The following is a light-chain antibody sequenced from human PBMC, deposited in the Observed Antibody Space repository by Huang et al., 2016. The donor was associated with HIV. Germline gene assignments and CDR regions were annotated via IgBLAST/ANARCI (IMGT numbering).Light chain of an antibody. CDR2: SAS. Sequence: DIQMTQSPSSLSTFVGDRVTITCRASQNINTFLQWYQEKPGKAPRRLIYSASSLEHGVPSRFRGSASGTEFTLTVSSVQPDDSATYYCQQTYRTPYTFGQGTKLDI. V-gene: IGKV1-39*01. CDR3: QQTYRTPYT. J-gene: IGKJ2*01. CDR1: QNINTF.